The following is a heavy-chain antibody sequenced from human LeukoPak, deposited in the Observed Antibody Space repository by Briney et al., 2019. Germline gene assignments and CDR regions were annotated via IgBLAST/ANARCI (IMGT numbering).Heavy chain of an antibody. CDR1: GGTFSSYA. D-gene: IGHD6-19*01. Sequence: SVKVSCKASGGTFSSYAISWVRQAPGQGLEWMGGIIPIFGTANYAQKFQGRVTITADKSTSTAYMELSSLRSEDTAVYYCARRAVAGPYYFDSWGQGTLVTVSS. CDR2: IIPIFGTA. V-gene: IGHV1-69*06. J-gene: IGHJ4*02. CDR3: ARRAVAGPYYFDS.